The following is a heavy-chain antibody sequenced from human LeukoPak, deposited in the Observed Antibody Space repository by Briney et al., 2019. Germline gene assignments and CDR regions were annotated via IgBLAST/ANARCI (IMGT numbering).Heavy chain of an antibody. CDR1: GLTFNNYW. D-gene: IGHD3-3*01. CDR2: IKQDGSEK. CDR3: ARDLLYYDFWSGNNFFDY. Sequence: PGGSLRLSCAASGLTFNNYWMNWVRQAPGKGLEWVANIKQDGSEKKYVDSVKGRFTISRDNAKKSLYLQMNSLRAEDTAVYYCARDLLYYDFWSGNNFFDYWGQGTLVTVSS. J-gene: IGHJ4*02. V-gene: IGHV3-7*01.